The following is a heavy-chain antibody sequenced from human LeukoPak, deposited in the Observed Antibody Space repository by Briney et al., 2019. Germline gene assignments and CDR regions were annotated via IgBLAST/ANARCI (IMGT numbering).Heavy chain of an antibody. V-gene: IGHV3-23*01. J-gene: IGHJ4*02. Sequence: GGSLRLSCAASGFTFTRQTMSWVRQAPGKGLEWVSAISGSGGSTYYADSVKGRFTISRDNSKNTLYLQMNSLRAEDTAVYYCAINPQDSMLRGVLDYWGQGTLVTVSS. CDR2: ISGSGGST. CDR3: AINPQDSMLRGVLDY. CDR1: GFTFTRQT. D-gene: IGHD3-10*01.